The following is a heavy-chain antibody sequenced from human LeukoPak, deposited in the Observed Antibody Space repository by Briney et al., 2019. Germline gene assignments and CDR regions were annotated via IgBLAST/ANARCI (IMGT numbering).Heavy chain of an antibody. J-gene: IGHJ4*02. Sequence: GGSLRLSCAASGYTFSSNSMNWVRQAPGKGLEWVSYISSSSSTIYYADSVKGRFTISRDNAKNSLYLQMNSLRAEDMAVYYCARAEINSFDYWGQGTLVTVSS. D-gene: IGHD3-16*01. CDR1: GYTFSSNS. CDR2: ISSSSSTI. V-gene: IGHV3-48*04. CDR3: ARAEINSFDY.